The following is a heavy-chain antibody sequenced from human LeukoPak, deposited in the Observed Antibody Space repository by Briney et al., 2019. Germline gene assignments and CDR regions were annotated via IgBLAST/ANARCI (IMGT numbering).Heavy chain of an antibody. CDR2: IYYTGST. CDR3: ARAGRIMGGGDSGHFDY. CDR1: GDSISSGVSY. D-gene: IGHD2-21*01. Sequence: PSETLSLTCNVSGDSISSGVSYWSWIRQAPGAGLEWIGFIYYTGSTSYNPSLKSRLTILVDTSKNQFSLRLNSVTAADTAMYYCARAGRIMGGGDSGHFDYWGQGTPVTVSS. V-gene: IGHV4-30-4*08. J-gene: IGHJ4*02.